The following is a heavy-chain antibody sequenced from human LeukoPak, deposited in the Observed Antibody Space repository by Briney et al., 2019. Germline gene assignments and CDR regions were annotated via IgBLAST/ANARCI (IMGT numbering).Heavy chain of an antibody. CDR3: ARLASGGYSGNDY. CDR2: IYYSGST. D-gene: IGHD5-12*01. J-gene: IGHJ4*02. Sequence: SETLSLTCTASGGSISSYYWSWIRQPPGKGLEWIGYIYYSGSTNYNPSLKSRVTISVDTSKNQFSLKLGSVTAADTAVYYCARLASGGYSGNDYWGQGTLVTVSS. V-gene: IGHV4-59*08. CDR1: GGSISSYY.